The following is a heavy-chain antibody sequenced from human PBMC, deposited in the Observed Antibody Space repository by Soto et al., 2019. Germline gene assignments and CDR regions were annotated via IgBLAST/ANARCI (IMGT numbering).Heavy chain of an antibody. CDR2: IIPIFGTA. CDR1: GGTFSSYA. CDR3: AREGSKYYYDSSGYYFDY. D-gene: IGHD3-22*01. J-gene: IGHJ4*02. Sequence: GASVKVSCKASGGTFSSYAISWVRQAPGQGLEWMGGIIPIFGTANYAQKFQGRVTITADESTSTAYMELSSLRSEDTAVYYCAREGSKYYYDSSGYYFDYWGQGTLVTVSS. V-gene: IGHV1-69*13.